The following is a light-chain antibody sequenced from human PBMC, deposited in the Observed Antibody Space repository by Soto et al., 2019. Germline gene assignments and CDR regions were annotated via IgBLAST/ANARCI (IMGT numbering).Light chain of an antibody. CDR2: AAS. CDR3: DKYNFALRT. J-gene: IGKJ1*01. Sequence: QTTLSPSTVSASVVDRVTISCLSSHCISDYLTWSQQQPGKLPKLLIYAASASQPGVPSRVSGGGSGRDFTLNVRNLQPEDVETYCCDKYNFALRTFGHETMV. V-gene: IGKV1-27*01. CDR1: HCISDY.